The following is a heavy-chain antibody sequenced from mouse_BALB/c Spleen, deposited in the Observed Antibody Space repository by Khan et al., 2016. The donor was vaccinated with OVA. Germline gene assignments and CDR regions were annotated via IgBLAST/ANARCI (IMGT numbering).Heavy chain of an antibody. V-gene: IGHV14-3*02. CDR3: ARDYWDVFAY. CDR2: IDPANGNT. D-gene: IGHD4-1*01. Sequence: VQLQQSGAELVKPGASVKLSCSASGFNIKDTYMPWVKQRPEQGLDWLGRIDPANGNTKYDPKCQGKATLTADTSSNTAYLQVSSLTSEDTAVYYCARDYWDVFAYWGQGTLVTVSA. CDR1: GFNIKDTY. J-gene: IGHJ3*01.